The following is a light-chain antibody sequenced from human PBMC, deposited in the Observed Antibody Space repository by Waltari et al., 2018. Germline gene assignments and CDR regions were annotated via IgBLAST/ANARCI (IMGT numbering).Light chain of an antibody. CDR1: QSISRF. Sequence: DIFLTQSPGTLSLSPGEGATLSCRASQSISRFLAWYQQKPGQAPRLLTSDASTRATGIPDRFSGSGSGTDFILTISRLEPEDFAVYYCQKYGTLPATFGQGTKVEIK. V-gene: IGKV3-20*01. CDR3: QKYGTLPAT. J-gene: IGKJ1*01. CDR2: DAS.